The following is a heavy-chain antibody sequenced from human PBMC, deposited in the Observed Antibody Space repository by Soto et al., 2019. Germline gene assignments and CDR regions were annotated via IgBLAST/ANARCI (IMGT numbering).Heavy chain of an antibody. V-gene: IGHV4-34*01. CDR3: ARGRGYIYGYVSATDY. Sequence: QVQLQQWGAGLLKPSETLSLTCAVYGGSFSGYYWSWIRQPPGKGLEWIGEINHSGSTNYNPSLKSRVTISVDTSKNQFSLKLSSVTAADTAVYYCARGRGYIYGYVSATDYWGQGTLVTVSS. CDR2: INHSGST. CDR1: GGSFSGYY. J-gene: IGHJ4*02. D-gene: IGHD5-18*01.